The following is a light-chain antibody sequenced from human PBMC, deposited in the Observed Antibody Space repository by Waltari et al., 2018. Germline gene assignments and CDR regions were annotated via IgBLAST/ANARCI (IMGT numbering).Light chain of an antibody. Sequence: QSALTQSASVSGSPGQSITISCTGTSRDVGSYDLVSWYQQLPGRAPTTILFGVGKRPSGLSDRFSVSKSGNTASLTSSGLQAEYEAHYYCSSYTQSRTRVFGGGTKVTVL. V-gene: IGLV2-23*02. CDR3: SSYTQSRTRV. CDR2: GVG. CDR1: SRDVGSYDL. J-gene: IGLJ3*02.